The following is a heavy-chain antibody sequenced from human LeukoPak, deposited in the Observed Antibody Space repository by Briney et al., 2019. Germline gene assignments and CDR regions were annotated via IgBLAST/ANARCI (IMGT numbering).Heavy chain of an antibody. J-gene: IGHJ6*03. V-gene: IGHV3-11*01. CDR3: ARATSIAAVYMDV. D-gene: IGHD6-25*01. Sequence: GGSLRLSCAASGFTFSDYYMSWIRQAPGKGLEWVSYISSSGSTIYYADSVKGRFTISRDNAKNSLYLQMNSLRAEDTALYYCARATSIAAVYMDVWGKGTTVTVSS. CDR2: ISSSGSTI. CDR1: GFTFSDYY.